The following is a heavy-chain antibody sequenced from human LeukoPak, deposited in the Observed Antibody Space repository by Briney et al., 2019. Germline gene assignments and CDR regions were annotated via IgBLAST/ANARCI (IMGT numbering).Heavy chain of an antibody. V-gene: IGHV3-33*01. Sequence: PGRSLRLSCAASRFTFRSYGMHWVPQAPGKGLERVAVIWYDGSNKYYADSVKGRFTISRDNSKNTLYLQMNSLRVEDTAVYYCAREDSSIFYYFDYWGQGTLVTVSS. CDR1: RFTFRSYG. D-gene: IGHD6-13*01. CDR3: AREDSSIFYYFDY. CDR2: IWYDGSNK. J-gene: IGHJ4*02.